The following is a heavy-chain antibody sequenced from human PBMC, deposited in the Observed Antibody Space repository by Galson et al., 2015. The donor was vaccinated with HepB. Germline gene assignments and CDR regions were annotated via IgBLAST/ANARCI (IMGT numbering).Heavy chain of an antibody. CDR2: IKQDGSEK. V-gene: IGHV3-7*03. Sequence: SLRLSCAASGFTFSSYWMSWVRQAPGKGLEWVANIKQDGSEKYYVDSVKGRFTISRDNAKNSLYLQMNSLRAEDTAVYYCARDLATRYCSGGSCYFPPPDYWGQGTLVTVSS. J-gene: IGHJ4*02. D-gene: IGHD2-15*01. CDR3: ARDLATRYCSGGSCYFPPPDY. CDR1: GFTFSSYW.